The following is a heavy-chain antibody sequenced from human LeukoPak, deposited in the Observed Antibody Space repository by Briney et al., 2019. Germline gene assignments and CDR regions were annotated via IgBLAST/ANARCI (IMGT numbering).Heavy chain of an antibody. J-gene: IGHJ3*01. Sequence: PGGSLRLSCAASGFTFSSYWMTWVRQAPAKGLEWVANIKLDVSETYYVDSVRGRFTISRDNTKNSLYLQMDSLRAEGTAVYYDARKGNAFDFWGQGTMVTVSS. CDR2: IKLDVSET. V-gene: IGHV3-7*01. D-gene: IGHD3-10*01. CDR1: GFTFSSYW. CDR3: ARKGNAFDF.